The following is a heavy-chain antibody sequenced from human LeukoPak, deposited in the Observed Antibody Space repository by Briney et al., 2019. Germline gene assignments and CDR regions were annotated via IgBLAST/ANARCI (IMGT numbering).Heavy chain of an antibody. CDR1: GFTFSSYW. V-gene: IGHV3-48*04. CDR3: ARKGYSGYESFDY. Sequence: PGGSLRLSCAASGFTFSSYWMSWVRQAPGKGLEWVSYISSSTIYYADSVKGRFTISRDNAKNSLYLQMNSLRAGDTAVYYCARKGYSGYESFDYWGQGTLVTVSS. CDR2: ISSSTI. D-gene: IGHD5-12*01. J-gene: IGHJ4*02.